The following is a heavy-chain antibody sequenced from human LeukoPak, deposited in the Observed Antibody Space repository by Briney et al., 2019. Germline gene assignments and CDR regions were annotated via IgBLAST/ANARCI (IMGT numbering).Heavy chain of an antibody. CDR1: VYSFTIYG. Sequence: ASVTVSCKSSVYSFTIYGISWVRQAPGQGREGMGRISAYNGNTNYAQKVQGRVTMTTDTSTSTAYMELRSLRSDDTAVYYCARDPRIAVAGTSWFDPWGQGTLVTVSS. CDR3: ARDPRIAVAGTSWFDP. J-gene: IGHJ5*02. D-gene: IGHD6-19*01. CDR2: ISAYNGNT. V-gene: IGHV1-18*01.